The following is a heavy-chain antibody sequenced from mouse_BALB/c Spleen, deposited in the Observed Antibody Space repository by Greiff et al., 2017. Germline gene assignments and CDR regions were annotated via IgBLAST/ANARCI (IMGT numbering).Heavy chain of an antibody. CDR2: ISSGGST. Sequence: DVMLVESGGGLVKPGGSLKLSCEASGFTFSSYAMSWVRQTPEKRLEWVASISSGGSTYYPDSVKGRFTISRDNARNILYLQMSSLRAEDTAMYYCAREGYDGYYAWFAYWGQGTLVTVSA. V-gene: IGHV5-6-5*01. D-gene: IGHD2-3*01. CDR3: AREGYDGYYAWFAY. CDR1: GFTFSSYA. J-gene: IGHJ3*01.